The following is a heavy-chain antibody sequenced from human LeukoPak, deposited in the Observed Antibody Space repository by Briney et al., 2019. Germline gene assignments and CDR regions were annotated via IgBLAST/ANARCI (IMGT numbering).Heavy chain of an antibody. CDR1: GFTFDDYA. D-gene: IGHD6-13*01. CDR2: ISWNSGSI. Sequence: GRSLRLSCAASGFTFDDYAMHWVRQAPGKGLEWVSGISWNSGSIGYADSVKGRFTISRDNAKNSLYLQMNSLRAEDTALYYCAKDKTLGSSWYYYFDYWGQGTLVTVSP. V-gene: IGHV3-9*01. J-gene: IGHJ4*02. CDR3: AKDKTLGSSWYYYFDY.